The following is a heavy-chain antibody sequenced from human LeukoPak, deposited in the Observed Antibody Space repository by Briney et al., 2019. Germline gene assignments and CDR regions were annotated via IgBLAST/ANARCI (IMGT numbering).Heavy chain of an antibody. J-gene: IGHJ3*02. CDR1: EFTFSSYA. CDR3: AKGNYYDSSGYLGAFDI. D-gene: IGHD3-22*01. CDR2: ISGSGGST. V-gene: IGHV3-23*01. Sequence: PGGSLRLSCAASEFTFSSYAMHWVRQAPGKGLEWVSAISGSGGSTYYADSVKGRFTISRDNSKNTLYLQMNSLRAEDTAVYYCAKGNYYDSSGYLGAFDIWGQGTMVTVSS.